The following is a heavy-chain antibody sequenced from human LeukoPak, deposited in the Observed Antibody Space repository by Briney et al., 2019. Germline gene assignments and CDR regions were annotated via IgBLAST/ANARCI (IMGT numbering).Heavy chain of an antibody. V-gene: IGHV4-34*01. CDR3: AKDDGWLQYNY. Sequence: NPSETLSLTCTVYGGSFSGYYWTWIRQPPGKGLEWIGDINQSGSTNYNPSFKSRLTISVDTSKNQFSLNLRSVTAADTAVYYCAKDDGWLQYNYWGQGTLVTVSS. CDR2: INQSGST. D-gene: IGHD5-24*01. J-gene: IGHJ4*02. CDR1: GGSFSGYY.